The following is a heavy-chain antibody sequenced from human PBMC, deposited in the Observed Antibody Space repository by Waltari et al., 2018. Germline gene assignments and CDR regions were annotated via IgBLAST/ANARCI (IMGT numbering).Heavy chain of an antibody. CDR2: IYHSGGT. J-gene: IGHJ3*02. CDR3: AREAILNIVVVPAAIRGADAFDI. CDR1: GYSISSGYY. V-gene: IGHV4-38-2*02. Sequence: QVQLQESGPGLVKPSETLSLTCAVSGYSISSGYYWGWIRQPPGKGLGWIGSIYHSGGTYHNPSLRQRVTISVYTSKNQFSLKLGSVTAADTAVYYCAREAILNIVVVPAAIRGADAFDIWGQGTMVTVSS. D-gene: IGHD2-2*02.